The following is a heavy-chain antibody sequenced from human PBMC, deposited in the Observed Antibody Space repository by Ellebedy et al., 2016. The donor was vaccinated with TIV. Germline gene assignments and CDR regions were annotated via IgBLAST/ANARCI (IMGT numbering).Heavy chain of an antibody. Sequence: PGGSLRLSCAASGFTVSSNYMSWVRQAPGKGLEWVSVIYNGGSTYYADSVKGRFTISRHNSKNTLYLQMNSLRAEDTAVYYCARGGGYDPFDYWGQGTLVTVSS. CDR2: IYNGGST. V-gene: IGHV3-53*04. CDR1: GFTVSSNY. D-gene: IGHD5-12*01. J-gene: IGHJ4*02. CDR3: ARGGGYDPFDY.